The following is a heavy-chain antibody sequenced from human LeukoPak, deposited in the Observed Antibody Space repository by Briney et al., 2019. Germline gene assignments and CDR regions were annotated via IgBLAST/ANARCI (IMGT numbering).Heavy chain of an antibody. D-gene: IGHD3-10*01. CDR2: INTNTGNP. V-gene: IGHV7-4-1*02. J-gene: IGHJ5*02. Sequence: ASVKVSCKASGYTFTSYAMNWVRQAPGQGLEWMGWINTNTGNPTYAQGFTGRFVFSLDTSVSTAYLQISSLKAEDTAVYYCARSSSMVRFNWFDPWGQGTLVTVSS. CDR3: ARSSSMVRFNWFDP. CDR1: GYTFTSYA.